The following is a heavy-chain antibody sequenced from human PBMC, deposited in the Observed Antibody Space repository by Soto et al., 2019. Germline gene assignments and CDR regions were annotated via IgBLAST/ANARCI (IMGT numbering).Heavy chain of an antibody. CDR1: GYFFTTYW. J-gene: IGHJ4*02. CDR2: IYPGASDS. V-gene: IGHV5-51*01. Sequence: GEPLKLSCKASGYFFTTYWIGWVRQLPGKGLEWMGNIYPGASDSIYSPSFQGQVTTSADKSNSTAYLQWSSLKALDTAMYYCARLSGGYNFAYWGLGTLVTVSS. CDR3: ARLSGGYNFAY. D-gene: IGHD5-12*01.